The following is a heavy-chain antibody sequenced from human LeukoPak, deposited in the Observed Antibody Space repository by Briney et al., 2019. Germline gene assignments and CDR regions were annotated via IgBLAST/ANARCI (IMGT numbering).Heavy chain of an antibody. Sequence: SGGSLRLSCAASGFTFSSYAMSWVRQAPGKGLEWVSAISGSGGSTYYADSVKGRFTISRDNSKNTLYLQMNSLRAEDTAVYYCARDSWFGEATGAVYYWGQGTLVTVSS. J-gene: IGHJ4*02. CDR3: ARDSWFGEATGAVYY. CDR2: ISGSGGST. D-gene: IGHD3-10*01. CDR1: GFTFSSYA. V-gene: IGHV3-23*01.